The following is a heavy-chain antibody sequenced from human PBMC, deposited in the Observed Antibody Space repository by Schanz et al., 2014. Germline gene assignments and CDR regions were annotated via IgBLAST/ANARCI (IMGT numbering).Heavy chain of an antibody. Sequence: EVQLLESGGGLVQPGGSLRLSCATSGFSLDIFAVSWVRQAPGKGLEWVSYVSRSTPDIYYADSVKGRFTISRDNAKSSLYLQMNSLRVEDTAVYFCAKIERNEDWGQGTLVTVSS. CDR1: GFSLDIFA. D-gene: IGHD1-1*01. V-gene: IGHV3-48*04. CDR3: AKIERNED. J-gene: IGHJ4*02. CDR2: VSRSTPDI.